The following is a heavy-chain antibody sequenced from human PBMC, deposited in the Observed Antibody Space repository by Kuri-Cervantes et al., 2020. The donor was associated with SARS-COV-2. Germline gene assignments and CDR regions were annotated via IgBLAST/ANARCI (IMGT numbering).Heavy chain of an antibody. Sequence: SETLSLTCAVHGGSLSGYYWSWIRQPPGKGLEWIGEINHSGSTNYNPSLKSRVTMSVDTSKNQFSLKLSSVTAADTAVYYCAREVLLWFGELSYMDVWGKGTTVTVSS. CDR1: GGSLSGYY. V-gene: IGHV4-34*01. CDR2: INHSGST. D-gene: IGHD3-10*01. CDR3: AREVLLWFGELSYMDV. J-gene: IGHJ6*03.